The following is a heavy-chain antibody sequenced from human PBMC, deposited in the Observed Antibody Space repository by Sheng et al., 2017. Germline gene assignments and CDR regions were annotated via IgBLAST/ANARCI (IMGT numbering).Heavy chain of an antibody. J-gene: IGHJ4*02. V-gene: IGHV4-34*01. D-gene: IGHD3-9*01. CDR1: WVRSVLTT. Sequence: QVQLQQWGAGLLEPSEDPVPHLRCLWWVRSVLTTGVDRQPPRKGRGVDWGGVNHSGNTNYNPSPSKSRVTISVDTSKNQFSLNLRSVTAADTAVYYCATRRLGWGQGTLVTVSS. CDR2: VNHSGNT. CDR3: ATRRLG.